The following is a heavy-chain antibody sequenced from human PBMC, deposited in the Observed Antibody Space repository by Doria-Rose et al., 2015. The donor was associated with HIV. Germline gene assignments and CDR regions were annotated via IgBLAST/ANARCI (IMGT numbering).Heavy chain of an antibody. CDR2: FFSDDER. J-gene: IGHJ4*02. Sequence: QITLKESGPVLVKPTETLTLTCTVSGVSLSSPGMGVSWIRQPPGKALEWLANFFSDDERSYKTSLKSRLTISRGTSTSQVVLTMTDMDPVDTATYYCARIKSSRWYHKYYFDFWGQGTLVIVSA. CDR1: GVSLSSPGMG. D-gene: IGHD6-13*01. V-gene: IGHV2-26*01. CDR3: ARIKSSRWYHKYYFDF.